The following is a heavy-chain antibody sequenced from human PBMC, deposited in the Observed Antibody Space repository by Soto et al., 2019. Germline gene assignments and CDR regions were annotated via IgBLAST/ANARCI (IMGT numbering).Heavy chain of an antibody. J-gene: IGHJ5*02. CDR1: GFSLRTSGVG. V-gene: IGHV2-5*02. CDR3: AHRNNYNYVAS. CDR2: IYWDNDK. D-gene: IGHD3-10*02. Sequence: SGPTLVNPTQTLTLTCTFSGFSLRTSGVGVGWIRQPPGKALEWLALIYWDNDKRYSPSLKSRLTITGDTSKKQVVLTMTNMEPVDTATYYCAHRNNYNYVASWGQGTLVTVSS.